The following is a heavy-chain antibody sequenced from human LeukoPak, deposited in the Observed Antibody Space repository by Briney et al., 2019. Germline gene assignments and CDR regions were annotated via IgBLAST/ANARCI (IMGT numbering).Heavy chain of an antibody. D-gene: IGHD2-2*01. CDR2: IYHSGST. J-gene: IGHJ2*01. Sequence: SGTLSLTCAVSGGSISSSNWWSWVRQPPGKGLEWIGEIYHSGSTNYNPSLKSRVTISVDKSKNQFSLKLSSVTAADTAVYYCARGRAVPAAIYWYFDLWGRGTLVTVSS. CDR1: GGSISSSNW. CDR3: ARGRAVPAAIYWYFDL. V-gene: IGHV4-4*02.